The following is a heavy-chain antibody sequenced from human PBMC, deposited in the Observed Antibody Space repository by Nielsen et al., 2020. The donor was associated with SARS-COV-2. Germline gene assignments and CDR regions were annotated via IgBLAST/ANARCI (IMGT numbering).Heavy chain of an antibody. V-gene: IGHV3-7*01. CDR1: GFTFSSYW. D-gene: IGHD1-20*01. Sequence: GESLKISCAASGFTFSSYWMSWVRQAPGKGLEWVANIKQGGSEKYYVDSVKGRFTISRDNAKNSLYLQMNSLRAEDTAVYYCASSSNWNPGAFDIWGQGTMVTVSS. CDR2: IKQGGSEK. CDR3: ASSSNWNPGAFDI. J-gene: IGHJ3*02.